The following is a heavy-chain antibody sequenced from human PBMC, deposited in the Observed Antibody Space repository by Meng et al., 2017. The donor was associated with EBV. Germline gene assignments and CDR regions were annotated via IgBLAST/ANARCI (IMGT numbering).Heavy chain of an antibody. CDR2: MNPNSGNT. Sequence: QGQLVQPGAAVKKPGASVKVSCKASGYTLNSYDINWVRQATGQGPEWMGWMNPNSGNTGYAQKFQGRVTMTRNTSISTAYMELSSLRSEDTAVYYCARGPYYYDSSGYYYGEFDPWGQGTLVTVSS. D-gene: IGHD3-22*01. V-gene: IGHV1-8*01. J-gene: IGHJ5*02. CDR3: ARGPYYYDSSGYYYGEFDP. CDR1: GYTLNSYD.